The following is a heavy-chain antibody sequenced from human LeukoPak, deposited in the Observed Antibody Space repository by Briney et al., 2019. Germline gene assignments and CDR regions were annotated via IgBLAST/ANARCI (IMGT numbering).Heavy chain of an antibody. V-gene: IGHV1-2*02. D-gene: IGHD3-10*01. CDR3: ARALWFGELFDY. J-gene: IGHJ4*02. CDR1: GYTFTSYG. CDR2: INPNSGGT. Sequence: ASVKVSCKASGYTFTSYGISWVRQAPGQGLEWMGWINPNSGGTNYAQKFQGRVTMTRDTSISTAYMELSRLRSDDTAVYYCARALWFGELFDYWGQGTLVTVSS.